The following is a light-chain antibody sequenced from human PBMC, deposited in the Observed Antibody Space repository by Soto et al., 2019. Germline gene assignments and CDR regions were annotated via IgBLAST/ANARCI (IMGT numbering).Light chain of an antibody. CDR1: QSVSGW. V-gene: IGKV1-5*01. CDR2: DAS. CDR3: QQYENLPS. J-gene: IGKJ4*01. Sequence: DIQMTHSPSTLPASVGDRVTITCRASQSVSGWLAWYQQKPGEAPKLLIYDASALPRGVPSRFSGSGSGTDFTFTINSLQPEDIGTYYCQQYENLPSFGGGTKVDIK.